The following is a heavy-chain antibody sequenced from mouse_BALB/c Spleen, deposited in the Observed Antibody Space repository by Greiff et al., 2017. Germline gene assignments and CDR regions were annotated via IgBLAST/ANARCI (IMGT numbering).Heavy chain of an antibody. V-gene: IGHV5-17*02. CDR2: ISSGSSTI. CDR1: GFTFSSFG. Sequence: EVNLVESGGGLVQPGGSRKLSCAASGFTFSSFGMHWVRQAPEKGLEWVAYISSGSSTIYYADTVKGRFTISRDNPKNTLFLQMTSLRSEDTAMYYCARWGYDYAMDYWGQGTSVTVSS. D-gene: IGHD2-2*01. CDR3: ARWGYDYAMDY. J-gene: IGHJ4*01.